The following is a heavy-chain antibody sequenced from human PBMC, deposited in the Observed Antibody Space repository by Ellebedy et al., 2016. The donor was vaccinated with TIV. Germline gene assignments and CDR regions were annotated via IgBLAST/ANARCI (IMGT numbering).Heavy chain of an antibody. D-gene: IGHD3-10*01. V-gene: IGHV3-30-3*01. CDR3: ARVCYGSLDY. CDR2: ISYDGSNK. J-gene: IGHJ4*02. CDR1: GFTVSSNY. Sequence: GESLKISCAASGFTVSSNYMSWVRQAPGKGLEWVAVISYDGSNKYYADSVKGRFTIYRDNSKNTLYLQMNSLRAEDTAVYYCARVCYGSLDYWGQGTLVTVSS.